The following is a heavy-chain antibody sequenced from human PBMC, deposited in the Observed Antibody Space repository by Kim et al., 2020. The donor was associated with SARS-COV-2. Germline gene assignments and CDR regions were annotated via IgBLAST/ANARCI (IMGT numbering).Heavy chain of an antibody. Sequence: SETLSLTCAVSGGSISSSNWWSWVRQPPGKGLEWIGEIYHSGSTNYNPSLKSRVTISVDKSKNQFSLKLSSVTAADTAVYYCARARFSSYCSGGSCRYFDYWGQGTLVTVSS. J-gene: IGHJ4*02. V-gene: IGHV4-4*02. CDR1: GGSISSSNW. CDR2: IYHSGST. D-gene: IGHD2-15*01. CDR3: ARARFSSYCSGGSCRYFDY.